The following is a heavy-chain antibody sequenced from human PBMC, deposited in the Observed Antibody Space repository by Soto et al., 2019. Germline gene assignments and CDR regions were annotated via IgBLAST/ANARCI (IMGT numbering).Heavy chain of an antibody. CDR1: GGTSSSYT. V-gene: IGHV1-18*01. D-gene: IGHD1-1*01. Sequence: GASVKVSCKASGGTSSSYTISWVRQAPGQGLEWMGWIIPNNGITNYAQKLQGRVTITADKSTSTAYMELRSLRSDDTAVYYCARPPDDVSIHYSGQATLVTVSS. CDR3: ARPPDDVSIHY. J-gene: IGHJ4*02. CDR2: IIPNNGIT.